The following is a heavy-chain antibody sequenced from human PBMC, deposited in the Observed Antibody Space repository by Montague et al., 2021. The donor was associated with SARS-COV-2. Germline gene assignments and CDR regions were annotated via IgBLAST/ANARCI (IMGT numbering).Heavy chain of an antibody. CDR3: ARQAAGSYFYYGVDV. D-gene: IGHD6-13*01. CDR2: IFYTGST. J-gene: IGHJ6*02. Sequence: SETLSLTCTVSGDSISSYYWSWIRQPPGKGLEWLGSIFYTGSTNYNPSLKSRVTISLDTSKNQFFLKVTSVTAADTAVYYCARQAAGSYFYYGVDVWGQGTTVTVSS. V-gene: IGHV4-59*12. CDR1: GDSISSYY.